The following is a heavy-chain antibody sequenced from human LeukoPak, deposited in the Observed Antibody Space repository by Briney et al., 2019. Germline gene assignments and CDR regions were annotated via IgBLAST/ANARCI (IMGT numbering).Heavy chain of an antibody. CDR3: ARREGFIAARSFDY. CDR1: GFTFDDYT. Sequence: GGSLRLSCAASGFTFDDYTMHWVRQAPGKGLEWVSLISWDGGSTYYADSVKGRFTISRDNSKNSLYLQMNSLRAEDTAVYYCARREGFIAARSFDYWGQGTLVTVSS. D-gene: IGHD6-6*01. J-gene: IGHJ4*02. V-gene: IGHV3-43*01. CDR2: ISWDGGST.